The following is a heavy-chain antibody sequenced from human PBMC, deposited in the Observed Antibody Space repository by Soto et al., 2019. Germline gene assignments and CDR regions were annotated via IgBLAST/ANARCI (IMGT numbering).Heavy chain of an antibody. Sequence: PGGSLGLSCAASGFTFGNYAMHWVRQAPGKGLGWVSGISGNGDRTYYADSVKGRFTISRDNSKNTLFLQMNSLRAEHAAVYYCAKENDLSYWGRGTLVTVSS. CDR2: ISGNGDRT. J-gene: IGHJ4*02. D-gene: IGHD3-16*01. CDR1: GFTFGNYA. V-gene: IGHV3-23*01. CDR3: AKENDLSY.